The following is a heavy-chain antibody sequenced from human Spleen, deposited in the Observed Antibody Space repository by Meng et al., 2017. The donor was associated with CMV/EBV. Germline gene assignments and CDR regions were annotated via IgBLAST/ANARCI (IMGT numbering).Heavy chain of an antibody. D-gene: IGHD3-3*02. J-gene: IGHJ6*02. Sequence: SETLSLTCTVSGGSISSYYWSWIRQPPGKGLEWIGYIYYSGSTNYNPSLKSRVTISVDTSKNQFSLRLSSVTAADTAVYYCARGNFGVIIIPYYSYAMDVWGQGTTVTVSS. CDR2: IYYSGST. CDR3: ARGNFGVIIIPYYSYAMDV. CDR1: GGSISSYY. V-gene: IGHV4-59*12.